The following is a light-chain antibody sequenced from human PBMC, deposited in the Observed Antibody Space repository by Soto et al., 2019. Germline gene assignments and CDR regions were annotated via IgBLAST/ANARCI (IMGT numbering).Light chain of an antibody. CDR2: DAS. V-gene: IGKV3-11*01. CDR3: QLRSNWIT. Sequence: DTVWTQAPGTLSLSPGESASLPCRASQSVSSYLAWYQQRPGQAPRLLMYDASNRATGIPARFRGSGSGTDFTLTISSLEPEDFAVYYCQLRSNWITFGQGTRLEIK. CDR1: QSVSSY. J-gene: IGKJ5*01.